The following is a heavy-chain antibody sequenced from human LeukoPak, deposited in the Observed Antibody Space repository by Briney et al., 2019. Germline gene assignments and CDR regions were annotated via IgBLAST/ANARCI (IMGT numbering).Heavy chain of an antibody. Sequence: ASVKVSCKASGYTFTSSGISWVRQAPGQRLEWMGWISAYNGNTKYAQKLQGRVTMTTDTSTSTAYMELRSLRSDDTAVYYCARVTCFYDSSGYCDYYYYGMDVWGQGTTVTVSS. CDR3: ARVTCFYDSSGYCDYYYYGMDV. D-gene: IGHD3-22*01. CDR1: GYTFTSSG. CDR2: ISAYNGNT. J-gene: IGHJ6*02. V-gene: IGHV1-18*01.